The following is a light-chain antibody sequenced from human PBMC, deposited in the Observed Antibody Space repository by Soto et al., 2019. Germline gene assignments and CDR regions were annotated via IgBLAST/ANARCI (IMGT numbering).Light chain of an antibody. CDR1: VSDVGSYNY. V-gene: IGLV2-11*01. CDR3: FSHRSGDSHV. J-gene: IGLJ1*01. Sequence: QSALTQPRLVSGSPGQSVTISCTGTVSDVGSYNYVSWYQHHPGKAPKLMIYDVSERPSGVPDRFSGSKSGNTASLTISGLQAEDEADYYCFSHRSGDSHVFGTGTQLTVL. CDR2: DVS.